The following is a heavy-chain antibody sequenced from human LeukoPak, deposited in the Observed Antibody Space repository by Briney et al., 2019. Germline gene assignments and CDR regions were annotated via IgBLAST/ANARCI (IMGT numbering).Heavy chain of an antibody. CDR2: INGDGSWT. Sequence: GGSLRLSCAASGNYWMHWVRQTPGKGLVWVSHINGDGSWTTYADSVKGRFTISKDNAKNTVYLQMNNLRAEDTAVYYCVSFYETYWGRGTLVTVSS. CDR1: GNYW. D-gene: IGHD2-2*01. CDR3: VSFYETY. V-gene: IGHV3-74*01. J-gene: IGHJ4*02.